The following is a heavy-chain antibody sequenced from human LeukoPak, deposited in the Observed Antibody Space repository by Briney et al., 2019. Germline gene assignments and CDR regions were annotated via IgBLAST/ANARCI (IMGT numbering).Heavy chain of an antibody. CDR1: GGSISSYF. Sequence: SETLSLTCTVSGGSISSYFWGWIRQPPGKGLEWIGYIYYSGSTNYNPSLKGRVTISVDTSKNQFSLKLSSVTAADTAVYYCAKVMAGTVAFDIWGQGTMVTVSP. J-gene: IGHJ3*02. V-gene: IGHV4-59*01. D-gene: IGHD6-19*01. CDR2: IYYSGST. CDR3: AKVMAGTVAFDI.